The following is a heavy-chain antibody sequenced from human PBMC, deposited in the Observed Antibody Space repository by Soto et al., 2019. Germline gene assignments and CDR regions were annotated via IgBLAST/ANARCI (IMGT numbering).Heavy chain of an antibody. J-gene: IGHJ4*02. CDR1: GYTFTSYG. CDR3: ARDPPTSCSGGNCYSHYFDY. D-gene: IGHD2-15*01. CDR2: ISAYSGST. Sequence: QVQLVQSGAEVKKPGASVKVSCKASGYTFTSYGISWVRQAPGQGLEWMGWISAYSGSTKYAQKLQDRVTMTTDTSTNIAYMELRSLRSDDTAIYYCARDPPTSCSGGNCYSHYFDYWGQGTLVTVSS. V-gene: IGHV1-18*01.